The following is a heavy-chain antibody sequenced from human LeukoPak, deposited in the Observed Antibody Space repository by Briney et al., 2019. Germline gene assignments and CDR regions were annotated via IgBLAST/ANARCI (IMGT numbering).Heavy chain of an antibody. D-gene: IGHD3-22*01. V-gene: IGHV1-2*06. J-gene: IGHJ4*02. Sequence: ASVKVSCKASGYTFTGYYMHWVRQAPGQGLEWMGRINPNSGGTNYAQKLQGRVTMTTDTSTSTAYMELRSLRSDDTAVYYCARDLFGYDSSGYGGDYWGQGTLVTVSS. CDR1: GYTFTGYY. CDR3: ARDLFGYDSSGYGGDY. CDR2: INPNSGGT.